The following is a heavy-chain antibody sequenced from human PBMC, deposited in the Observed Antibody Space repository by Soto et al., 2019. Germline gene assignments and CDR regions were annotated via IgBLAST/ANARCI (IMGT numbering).Heavy chain of an antibody. V-gene: IGHV6-1*01. Sequence: SQTLPLTCSISGDSVSSNIAAWNWIRQSPSRGLEWLGRTYYRSKWYNDYAVSVKSRITINPDTSKNQFSLQLNSVTPEDTAVYYCAREDRMMATILYWFDPWGQGTLVTVSS. CDR3: AREDRMMATILYWFDP. CDR1: GDSVSSNIAA. CDR2: TYYRSKWYN. J-gene: IGHJ5*02. D-gene: IGHD5-12*01.